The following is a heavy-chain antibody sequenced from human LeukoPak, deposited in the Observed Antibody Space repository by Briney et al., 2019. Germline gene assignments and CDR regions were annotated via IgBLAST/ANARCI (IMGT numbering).Heavy chain of an antibody. V-gene: IGHV4-34*01. Sequence: PSETLSLTCTVSGGSISSYYWSWIRQPPGKGLEWIGEINHSGSTNYNPSLKSRVTISVDTSKNQFSLKLSSVTAADTAVYYCARGGSKRWLPRGWFDPWGQGTLVTVSS. CDR1: GGSISSYY. CDR3: ARGGSKRWLPRGWFDP. J-gene: IGHJ5*02. D-gene: IGHD5-12*01. CDR2: INHSGST.